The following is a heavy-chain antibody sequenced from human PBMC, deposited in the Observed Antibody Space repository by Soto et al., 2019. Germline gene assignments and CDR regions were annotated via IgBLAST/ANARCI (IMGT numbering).Heavy chain of an antibody. CDR3: AREPATAKPEGVDF. D-gene: IGHD1-1*01. CDR1: GYTFSDYY. V-gene: IGHV1-2*02. Sequence: ASVKVSCKASGYTFSDYYIQWVRQAPGQGLEWMGWINPNSGGTKYAPKFQGGVTMTRDTSITTAYMELSRLRSGDTAVYYCAREPATAKPEGVDFWGQGTLVTVYS. CDR2: INPNSGGT. J-gene: IGHJ4*02.